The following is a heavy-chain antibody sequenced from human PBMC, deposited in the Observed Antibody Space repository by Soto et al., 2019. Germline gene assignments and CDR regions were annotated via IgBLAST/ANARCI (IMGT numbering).Heavy chain of an antibody. Sequence: PSETLSLTCTVSGGSISSSRYYWGWIRQPPGKGLEWIGSMYYDVNTSYPNYNPSLKSRVTISVDTSKNQFSLNLTSVTAADTAVYYCATNSAGVVALNWFDPWGQGTLVTVS. V-gene: IGHV4-39*01. CDR1: GGSISSSRYY. CDR2: MYYDVNTSYP. CDR3: ATNSAGVVALNWFDP. J-gene: IGHJ5*02. D-gene: IGHD2-15*01.